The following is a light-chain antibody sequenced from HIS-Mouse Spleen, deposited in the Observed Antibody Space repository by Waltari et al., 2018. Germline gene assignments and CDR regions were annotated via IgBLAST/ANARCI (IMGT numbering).Light chain of an antibody. V-gene: IGLV3-1*01. Sequence: SYELTQPPSVSVSPGQTARITCSGDALPKKYAYWYQQKPGQSPVLVIYQDSKRPSGIPERFSGSNSGNTATLTISGTQAMDEADYYCQAWDSSTAVFGTGTKVTVL. CDR1: ALPKKY. J-gene: IGLJ1*01. CDR2: QDS. CDR3: QAWDSSTAV.